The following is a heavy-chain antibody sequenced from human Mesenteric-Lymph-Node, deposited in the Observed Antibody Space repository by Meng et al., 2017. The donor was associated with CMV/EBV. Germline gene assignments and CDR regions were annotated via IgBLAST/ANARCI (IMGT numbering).Heavy chain of an antibody. CDR1: GYTFTSYD. CDR2: MNPNSGNT. CDR3: AKRIAASGTTLGY. V-gene: IGHV1-8*01. D-gene: IGHD6-13*01. Sequence: ASVKVSCKASGYTFTSYDINWVRQATGQGLEWMGWMNPNSGNTGYAQKFQGRVTLTRNTSISTAYMELSSPRSEDTAVYYCAKRIAASGTTLGYWGQGTLVTVSS. J-gene: IGHJ4*02.